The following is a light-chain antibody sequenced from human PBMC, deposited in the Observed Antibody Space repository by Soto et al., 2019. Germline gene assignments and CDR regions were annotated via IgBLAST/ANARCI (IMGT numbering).Light chain of an antibody. CDR2: GAS. V-gene: IGKV3-15*01. J-gene: IGKJ4*01. CDR1: QSVSSN. Sequence: EIVMTQSPATLSVSPGERVTLSCRASQSVSSNLAWYQQKPGQAPRLLIYGASTRATGIPARFSGSGSGTEFTLTIRSLQSEDFAVYYCQQYKNWPPLTFGGGTKVDI. CDR3: QQYKNWPPLT.